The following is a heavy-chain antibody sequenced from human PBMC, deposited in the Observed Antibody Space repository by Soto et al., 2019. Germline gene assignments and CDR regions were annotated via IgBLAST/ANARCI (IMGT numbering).Heavy chain of an antibody. D-gene: IGHD3-3*01. CDR3: ARVSGAIDPFAY. CDR2: IRLSGTT. V-gene: IGHV3-23*01. CDR1: GFTFSNSA. Sequence: EVQLLESGGGFVQPGGSLRLSCAASGFTFSNSAMSWVRQAPGKGLEWVSSIRLSGTTYYAGSVRGQFTISRDNSQNTLYLQMTNLRAEDTAVYYCARVSGAIDPFAYWGQGTLVTVSS. J-gene: IGHJ4*02.